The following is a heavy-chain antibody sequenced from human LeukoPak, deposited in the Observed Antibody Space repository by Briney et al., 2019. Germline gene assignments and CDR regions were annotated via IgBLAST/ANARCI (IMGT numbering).Heavy chain of an antibody. D-gene: IGHD5-12*01. CDR1: GYTFTNYG. CDR2: ISAYIGNT. V-gene: IGHV1-18*01. CDR3: ARDGGGGYVGNY. Sequence: ASVKVSCKASGYTFTNYGIIWVRQAPGQGLEGMGWISAYIGNTKYPQKFQGRVTMTPDTSRSTTYMELRSLRSDDTAVYYCARDGGGGYVGNYWGQGTLVTVSS. J-gene: IGHJ4*02.